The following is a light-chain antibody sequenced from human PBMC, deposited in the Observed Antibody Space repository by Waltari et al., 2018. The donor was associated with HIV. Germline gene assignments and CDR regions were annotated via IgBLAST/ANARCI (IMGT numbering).Light chain of an antibody. V-gene: IGLV2-8*01. CDR1: SSDLGDYDY. CDR3: SSYGGNSNVI. Sequence: QSALTQPPSASGSPGQSVTISCTGTSSDLGDYDYVSWYQHQPGEAPKLLIYEVLNRPSGVPHRFSGSKSGNTASLTVSGLQAEDEADYYCSSYGGNSNVIFGGGTKLTVL. J-gene: IGLJ2*01. CDR2: EVL.